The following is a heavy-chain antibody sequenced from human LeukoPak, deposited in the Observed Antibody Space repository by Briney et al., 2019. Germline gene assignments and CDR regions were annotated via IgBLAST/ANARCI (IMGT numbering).Heavy chain of an antibody. CDR2: ISSSGSTI. V-gene: IGHV3-48*03. D-gene: IGHD2-15*01. J-gene: IGHJ4*02. CDR3: ARDPGYCSGGSCHDHFDY. Sequence: PGGSLRLSCAASGLTFNNYAMNWVRQAPGKGLEWVSYISSSGSTIYYADSVKGRFTISRDNAKNSLYLQMNSLRAEDTAVYYCARDPGYCSGGSCHDHFDYWGQGTLVTVSS. CDR1: GLTFNNYA.